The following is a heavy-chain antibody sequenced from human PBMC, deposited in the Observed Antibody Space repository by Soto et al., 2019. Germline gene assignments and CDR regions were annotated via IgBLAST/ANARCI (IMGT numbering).Heavy chain of an antibody. D-gene: IGHD3-10*02. V-gene: IGHV3-23*01. CDR3: TTDLLFGPPDY. CDR2: ISGSGGST. CDR1: GFTFSSYA. J-gene: IGHJ4*02. Sequence: EVQLLESGGGLVQPGGSLRLSCAASGFTFSSYAMSWVRQAPGKGLEWVSAISGSGGSTYYADSVKGRFTISRDNSKNTLYLQMNSLKTEDTAVYYCTTDLLFGPPDYWGQGTLVTVSS.